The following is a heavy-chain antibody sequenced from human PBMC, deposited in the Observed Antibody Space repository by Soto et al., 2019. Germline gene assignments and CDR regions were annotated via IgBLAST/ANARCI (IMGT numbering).Heavy chain of an antibody. CDR2: IRSKANSYAT. Sequence: EVQLVESGGGLVQPGGSLKLSCAASGFAFSGSAMHWVRQASGKGLEWVGRIRSKANSYATTYAASVEGRFTISRDDSKNTAYLQMNSLKTEDTAVYYCSRQGRSQGLDYFDKSGSSAPIDFWGHGTLVTVS. D-gene: IGHD3-22*01. J-gene: IGHJ4*03. V-gene: IGHV3-73*02. CDR1: GFAFSGSA. CDR3: SRQGRSQGLDYFDKSGSSAPIDF.